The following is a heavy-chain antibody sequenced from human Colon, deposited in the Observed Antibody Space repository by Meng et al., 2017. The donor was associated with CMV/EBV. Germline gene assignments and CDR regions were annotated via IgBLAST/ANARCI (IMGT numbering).Heavy chain of an antibody. CDR3: TRGHYDGF. V-gene: IGHV3-7*04. J-gene: IGHJ4*01. D-gene: IGHD3-22*01. Sequence: GGSLRLSCRAASGFTLNNFWMNWVRQAPGKGLEWVANIKEDGSEKYYVDPVKGRFTISRDNAKDSLYLQMNSLRVDDTAVYYCTRGHYDGFWGHGTRFTVSS. CDR1: GFTLNNFW. CDR2: IKEDGSEK.